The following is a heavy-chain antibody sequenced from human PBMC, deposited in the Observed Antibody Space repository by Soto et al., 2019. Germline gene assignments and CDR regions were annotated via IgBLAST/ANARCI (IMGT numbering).Heavy chain of an antibody. CDR1: GFTFSSYG. D-gene: IGHD2-15*01. CDR3: ARDLLGYCSGGSCYSWEYYFDY. V-gene: IGHV3-33*01. CDR2: IWYDGSNK. J-gene: IGHJ4*02. Sequence: GGSLRLSCAASGFTFSSYGMHWVRQAPGKGLEWVAVIWYDGSNKYYADSVKGRFTISRDNSKNTLYLQMNSLRAEDTAVYYCARDLLGYCSGGSCYSWEYYFDYWGQGT.